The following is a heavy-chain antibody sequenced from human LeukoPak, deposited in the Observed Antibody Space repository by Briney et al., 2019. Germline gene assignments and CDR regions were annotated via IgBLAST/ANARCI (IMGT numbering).Heavy chain of an antibody. CDR3: ARVGWLSSSSWYFDY. Sequence: PSETLSLTCTVSGGSISSGDYYWSWIRQPPGKGLEWIGYIYYSGSTYYNPSLKSRVTISVDTSKNQFSLKLSSVTAADTAVYYCARVGWLSSSSWYFDYWGQGTLVTVSS. J-gene: IGHJ4*02. D-gene: IGHD6-13*01. CDR2: IYYSGST. CDR1: GGSISSGDYY. V-gene: IGHV4-30-4*01.